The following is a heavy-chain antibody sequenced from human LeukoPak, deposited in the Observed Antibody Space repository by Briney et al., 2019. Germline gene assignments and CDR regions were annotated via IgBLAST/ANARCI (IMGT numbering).Heavy chain of an antibody. Sequence: GGSLRLSCAASGFTFSSYEMNWVRQAPGKGLEWVSYISSSGSTIYYADSVKGRFTISRDNAKNSLYLQMNSLRAEDTAVYYCARDAVTLYNWNDEGDAFDIWGQGTMVTVSS. D-gene: IGHD1-1*01. V-gene: IGHV3-48*03. CDR2: ISSSGSTI. J-gene: IGHJ3*02. CDR3: ARDAVTLYNWNDEGDAFDI. CDR1: GFTFSSYE.